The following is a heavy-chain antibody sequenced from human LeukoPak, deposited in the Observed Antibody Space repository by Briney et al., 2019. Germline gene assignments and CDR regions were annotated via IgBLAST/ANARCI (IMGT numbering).Heavy chain of an antibody. J-gene: IGHJ5*02. Sequence: SETLSLTCAVFGGSFSGYYWSWIRQPPGKGPEWIGEINHSGTTNYNPSLKSRVSISVDTSKNQFSLKLNSVSAADTAVYFCARHGTRVVVVAARNWFDPWGQGTLVTVSS. D-gene: IGHD2-15*01. V-gene: IGHV4-34*01. CDR3: ARHGTRVVVVAARNWFDP. CDR2: INHSGTT. CDR1: GGSFSGYY.